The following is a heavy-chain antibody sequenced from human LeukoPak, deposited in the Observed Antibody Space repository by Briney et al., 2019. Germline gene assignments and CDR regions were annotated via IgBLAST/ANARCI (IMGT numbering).Heavy chain of an antibody. D-gene: IGHD6-19*01. J-gene: IGHJ6*02. CDR2: ISSSSSYI. CDR3: ARAPVAGNDDYYYYGMDV. Sequence: GGSLRLSCAASGFTFSSYAMSWVRQAPGKGLEWVSSISSSSSYIYYADSVKGRFTISRDNAKNSLYLQMNSLRAEDTAVYYCARAPVAGNDDYYYYGMDVWGQGTTVTVSS. CDR1: GFTFSSYA. V-gene: IGHV3-21*01.